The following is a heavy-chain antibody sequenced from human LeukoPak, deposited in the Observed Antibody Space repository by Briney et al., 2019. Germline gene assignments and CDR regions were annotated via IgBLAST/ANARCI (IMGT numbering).Heavy chain of an antibody. D-gene: IGHD3-9*01. CDR3: ARRYFDWLADYYYYYYGMDV. V-gene: IGHV1-8*01. J-gene: IGHJ6*02. Sequence: GASVKVSCKASGYTFTSYDINWVRQATGQGLEWMEWMNPNSGNTGYAQKFQGRVTMTRNTSISTAYMELSSLRSEDTAVYYCARRYFDWLADYYYYYYGMDVWGQGTTVTVSS. CDR1: GYTFTSYD. CDR2: MNPNSGNT.